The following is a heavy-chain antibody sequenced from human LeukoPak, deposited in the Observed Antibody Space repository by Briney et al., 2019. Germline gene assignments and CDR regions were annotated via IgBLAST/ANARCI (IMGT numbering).Heavy chain of an antibody. J-gene: IGHJ4*02. CDR2: ISGSGADT. CDR3: AKQLDSGNYYPTGDDY. Sequence: TGGSLRLSCAASGFTLSSYATSWVRQAPGKGLEWVSAISGSGADTYYADSVKGRFTISRDASENTLYLQMNSLRDEDTAVYYCAKQLDSGNYYPTGDDYWGRGTLVTVSS. V-gene: IGHV3-23*01. D-gene: IGHD3-10*01. CDR1: GFTLSSYA.